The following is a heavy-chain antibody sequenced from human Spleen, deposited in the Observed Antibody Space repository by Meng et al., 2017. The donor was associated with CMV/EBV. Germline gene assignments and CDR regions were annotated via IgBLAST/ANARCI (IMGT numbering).Heavy chain of an antibody. J-gene: IGHJ3*02. CDR1: GGSISSSSYY. CDR2: IYYSGST. D-gene: IGHD3-16*02. CDR3: QHTPRYPGGFDI. V-gene: IGHV4-39*03. Sequence: GSLRLSCTVSGGSISSSSYYWGWIRQPPGKGLEWIGSIYYSGSTYYNPSLKSRVTISLDTSKNQISLKLSSVTAADTAVYYCQHTPRYPGGFDIWGQGTMVTVSS.